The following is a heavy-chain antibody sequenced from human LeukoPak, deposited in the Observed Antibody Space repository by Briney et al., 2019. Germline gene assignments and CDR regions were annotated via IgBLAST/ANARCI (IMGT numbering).Heavy chain of an antibody. Sequence: GGSLRLSCTASGFTFGDYAMSWVRQAPGKGLEWVGFIRSKAYGGTTEYAASVKGRFTISRDDSKSIAYLQMNSLKTEDTAVYYCTRAEGRIDYYYYMDVWGKGTTVTVSS. CDR2: IRSKAYGGTT. J-gene: IGHJ6*03. CDR3: TRAEGRIDYYYYMDV. D-gene: IGHD2-15*01. CDR1: GFTFGDYA. V-gene: IGHV3-49*04.